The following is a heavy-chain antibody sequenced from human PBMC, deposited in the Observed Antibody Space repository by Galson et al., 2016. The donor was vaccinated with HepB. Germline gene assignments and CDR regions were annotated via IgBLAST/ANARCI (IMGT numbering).Heavy chain of an antibody. CDR1: GFTFSSAG. J-gene: IGHJ4*02. Sequence: SLRLSCAASGFTFSSAGMHWVRQAPGEGLEWVAVIWDNGNNKYYTDTVKGRFTIARDNSKNMLYLQVNSLRADDTAVYCCARDRADGFGFDYWGQGTLVTVSS. CDR2: IWDNGNNK. CDR3: ARDRADGFGFDY. V-gene: IGHV3-33*01. D-gene: IGHD3-16*01.